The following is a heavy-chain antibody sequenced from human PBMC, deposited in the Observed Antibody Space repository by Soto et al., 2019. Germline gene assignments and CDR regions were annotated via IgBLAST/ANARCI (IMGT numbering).Heavy chain of an antibody. J-gene: IGHJ4*02. CDR3: ARQDIVLMVYANDY. V-gene: IGHV4-39*01. Sequence: LSLTCTVSGGSISSSSYYWGWIRQPPGKGLEWIGSIYYSGSTYYNPSLKSRVTISVDTSKNQFSLKLSSVTAADTAVYYCARQDIVLMVYANDYWGQGTLVTVSS. CDR2: IYYSGST. D-gene: IGHD2-8*01. CDR1: GGSISSSSYY.